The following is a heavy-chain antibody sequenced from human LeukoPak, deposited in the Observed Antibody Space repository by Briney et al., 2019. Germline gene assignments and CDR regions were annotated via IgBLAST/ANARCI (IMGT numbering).Heavy chain of an antibody. J-gene: IGHJ5*02. CDR2: ISGSGGST. Sequence: GGSLRLSCAASGFTFSSYAMGWVRQAPGKGLEWVSAISGSGGSTYYADSVKGRFTISRDNSKNTLYLQMNSLRAEDTAVYYCANTVSGGWFDPWGQGTLVTVSS. CDR3: ANTVSGGWFDP. CDR1: GFTFSSYA. D-gene: IGHD1-14*01. V-gene: IGHV3-23*01.